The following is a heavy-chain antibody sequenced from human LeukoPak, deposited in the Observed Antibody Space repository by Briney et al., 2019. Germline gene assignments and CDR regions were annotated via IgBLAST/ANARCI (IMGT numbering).Heavy chain of an antibody. V-gene: IGHV3-73*01. D-gene: IGHD2-15*01. CDR3: TRDGGSWSHLDY. CDR2: IDTRDKGSAT. Sequence: GGSLGLSCAASGFTFSAYWMSWVRQASGKGLEWVGRIDTRDKGSATAYAASVRGRFAISRDDSESTAYLQMTGLKTEDTAVYFCTRDGGSWSHLDYWGQGALVTVSS. CDR1: GFTFSAYW. J-gene: IGHJ4*02.